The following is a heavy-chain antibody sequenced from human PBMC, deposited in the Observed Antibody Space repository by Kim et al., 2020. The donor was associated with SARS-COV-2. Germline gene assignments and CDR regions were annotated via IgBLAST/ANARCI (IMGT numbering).Heavy chain of an antibody. V-gene: IGHV4-34*01. CDR2: INHSGST. J-gene: IGHJ4*02. CDR1: GGSFSGYY. Sequence: SETLSLTCAVYGGSFSGYYWSWIRQPPGKGLEWIGEINHSGSTNYNPSLKSRVTISVDTSKNQFSLKLSSVTAADTAVYYCARGSVSRVVAAHFDYWGQGTLVTVSS. D-gene: IGHD2-15*01. CDR3: ARGSVSRVVAAHFDY.